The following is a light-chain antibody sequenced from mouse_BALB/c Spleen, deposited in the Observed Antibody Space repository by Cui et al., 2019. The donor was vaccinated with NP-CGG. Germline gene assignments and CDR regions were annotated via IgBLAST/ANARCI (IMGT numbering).Light chain of an antibody. Sequence: QAVVTQESALTTSPGETVTLTCRSSTGAVTTSNYANWVQEKPDHLFTGLIGGTNNRAPGVPARFSGSLIVDKAALTITGAQTEDEAMYFCVLWYSNHWVFGGGTKLTVL. J-gene: IGLJ1*01. CDR2: GTN. V-gene: IGLV1*01. CDR1: TGAVTTSNY. CDR3: VLWYSNHWV.